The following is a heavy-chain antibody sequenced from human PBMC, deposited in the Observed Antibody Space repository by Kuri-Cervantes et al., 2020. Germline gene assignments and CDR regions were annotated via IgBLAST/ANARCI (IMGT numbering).Heavy chain of an antibody. CDR3: AKVGVVYAFDY. CDR1: GFTFSSYW. D-gene: IGHD2-8*02. V-gene: IGHV3-74*01. J-gene: IGHJ4*02. CDR2: INSAGSTT. Sequence: GGSLRLSCAASGFTFSSYWMHWVRQGPGKGLVWVSRINSAGSTTNYGASVKGRFTISRDNAKNSLYLQMTSLRAEDTALYYCAKVGVVYAFDYWGQGTLVTVSS.